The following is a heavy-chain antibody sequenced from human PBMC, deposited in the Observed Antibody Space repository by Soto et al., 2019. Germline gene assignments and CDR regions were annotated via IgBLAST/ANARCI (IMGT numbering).Heavy chain of an antibody. CDR3: TTGSGGYYYDSSGYYRGNAFDI. V-gene: IGHV3-15*07. Sequence: EVQLVESGGGLVKPGGSLRLSCAASGFTFSNAWMNWVRQAPGKGLEWVGRIKSKTDGGTTDYAAPVKGRFTISRDDSKNTLYLQMNSLKTEDKAVYYCTTGSGGYYYDSSGYYRGNAFDIWGQGTMVTVSS. CDR1: GFTFSNAW. D-gene: IGHD3-22*01. CDR2: IKSKTDGGTT. J-gene: IGHJ3*02.